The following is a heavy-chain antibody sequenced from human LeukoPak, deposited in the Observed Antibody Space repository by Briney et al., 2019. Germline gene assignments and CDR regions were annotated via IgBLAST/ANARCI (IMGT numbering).Heavy chain of an antibody. V-gene: IGHV4-39*01. CDR3: ARPNYPDLVFDY. CDR1: GGSISSSSYY. J-gene: IGHJ4*02. Sequence: PSETLSLTCTVSGGSISSSSYYWGWLRQPPGKGMEWIGSIYYSGSTYYNPSLKSRVTLSVDTSKNQFSLKLSSVTAADTAVYYCARPNYPDLVFDYWGQGTLVTVSS. D-gene: IGHD4/OR15-4a*01. CDR2: IYYSGST.